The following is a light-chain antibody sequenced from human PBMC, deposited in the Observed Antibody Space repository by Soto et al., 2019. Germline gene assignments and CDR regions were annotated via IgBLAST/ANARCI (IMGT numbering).Light chain of an antibody. CDR1: QSLGDW. V-gene: IGKV1-5*03. J-gene: IGKJ2*01. Sequence: DIKMTQSPSSLVASVGDRVNITCRASQSLGDWLAWYQRKPGEAPKLLIYKASTLEKGVPSRFSGSGSGTEFTRTITSLQPDDSATYFCQQYTSYLYTFGQGTKLHI. CDR3: QQYTSYLYT. CDR2: KAS.